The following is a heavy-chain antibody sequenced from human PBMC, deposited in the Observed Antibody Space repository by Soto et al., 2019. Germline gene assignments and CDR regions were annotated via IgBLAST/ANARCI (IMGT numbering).Heavy chain of an antibody. CDR1: GYIYTGYY. CDR2: INPKSGVT. J-gene: IGHJ6*02. V-gene: IGHV1-2*02. Sequence: ASVKVCCKASGYIYTGYYMQWVRQAPGQGLEWMGWINPKSGVTNYVQKFQGRVTMTRDTSISTVYMELSRLRSDDTAVFYCAREGYDSSGYYSNYYYYGMDVWGQGTTVTVSS. CDR3: AREGYDSSGYYSNYYYYGMDV. D-gene: IGHD3-22*01.